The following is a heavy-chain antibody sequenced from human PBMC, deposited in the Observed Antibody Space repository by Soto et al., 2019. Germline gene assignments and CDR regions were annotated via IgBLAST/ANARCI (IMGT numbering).Heavy chain of an antibody. V-gene: IGHV3-74*01. CDR1: GFTFSSYW. D-gene: IGHD1-7*01. CDR2: IKSDGSDT. Sequence: GGSLRLSCAASGFTFSSYWMHWVRQAPGKGLVWVSRIKSDGSDTNYADSVKGRFTISRDNAKNTLYLQTNILRAEDTTFYYFVPNFYNWNDAWGQGTLVTVSS. CDR3: VPNFYNWNDA. J-gene: IGHJ5*02.